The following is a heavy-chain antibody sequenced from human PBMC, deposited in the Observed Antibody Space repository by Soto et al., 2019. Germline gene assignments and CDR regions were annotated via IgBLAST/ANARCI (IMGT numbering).Heavy chain of an antibody. Sequence: EVQLVESGGGLVQPGRSLRLSCAASGFTFDDYAMHWVRQAPGKGLEWVSGISWNSGTIVYADSVKGRFSISRDNAKNSLYLQMNSLRPEDTALYYCAKDMRGGSSSSRYFYGMDVWGKGTTVTVSS. J-gene: IGHJ6*04. CDR2: ISWNSGTI. CDR3: AKDMRGGSSSSRYFYGMDV. CDR1: GFTFDDYA. D-gene: IGHD6-13*01. V-gene: IGHV3-9*01.